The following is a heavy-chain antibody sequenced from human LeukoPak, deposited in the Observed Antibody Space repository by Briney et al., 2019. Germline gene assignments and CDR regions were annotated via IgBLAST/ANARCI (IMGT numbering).Heavy chain of an antibody. J-gene: IGHJ5*02. CDR2: IHSSGGT. Sequence: SQTLSLTCTVSGDAISSGRYYWSWIRQPAGKGLEWIGRIHSSGGTEYYPSLKRRVTISVDTAKNQFSLKLTSVTAADTAVYYCAREGASWGFTWGQGTLVTVSS. V-gene: IGHV4-61*02. CDR1: GDAISSGRYY. CDR3: AREGASWGFT. D-gene: IGHD2-2*01.